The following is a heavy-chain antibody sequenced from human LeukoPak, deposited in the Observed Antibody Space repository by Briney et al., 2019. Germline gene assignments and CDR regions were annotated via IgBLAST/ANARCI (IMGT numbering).Heavy chain of an antibody. Sequence: GGSLRLSCAASGFTFSSYAMSWVRQAPGKGLEWVSAISGSGGSTYYADSVKGRFTISRDNSKNTLYLQMNSLRAEDTAVYYCANPDIGSGYDYRYSGSWRDFDYWGQGTLVTVSS. D-gene: IGHD5-12*01. CDR3: ANPDIGSGYDYRYSGSWRDFDY. CDR1: GFTFSSYA. CDR2: ISGSGGST. V-gene: IGHV3-23*01. J-gene: IGHJ4*02.